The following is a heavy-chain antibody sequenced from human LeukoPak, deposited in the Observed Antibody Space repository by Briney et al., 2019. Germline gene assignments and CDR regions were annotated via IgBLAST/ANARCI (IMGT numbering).Heavy chain of an antibody. CDR3: ARVTYGSGTYGAFDY. D-gene: IGHD3-10*01. CDR2: ITSSSTYI. J-gene: IGHJ4*02. CDR1: GFTFSSYN. V-gene: IGHV3-21*04. Sequence: GGSLRLSCAASGFTFSSYNMNWVRQAPGKGLEWVSSITSSSTYIYYADSVKGRFTISRDNARNSLYLQMNSLRAEDTAVYYCARVTYGSGTYGAFDYWGQGTLVTVSS.